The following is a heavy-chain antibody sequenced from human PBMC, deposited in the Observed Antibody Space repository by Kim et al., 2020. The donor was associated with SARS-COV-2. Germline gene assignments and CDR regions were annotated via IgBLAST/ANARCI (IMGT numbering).Heavy chain of an antibody. CDR1: GFTFRSYS. J-gene: IGHJ6*01. CDR3: ARASGYEPTSYFYGLDV. Sequence: GGSLRLSCAASGFTFRSYSMMWVRQAPGKGLEWISYINSRGSSIFYAGSVEGRFTISRDNTEKSLYLQIDSPRAEATAVYYCARASGYEPTSYFYGLDV. V-gene: IGHV3-48*01. CDR2: INSRGSSI. D-gene: IGHD5-12*01.